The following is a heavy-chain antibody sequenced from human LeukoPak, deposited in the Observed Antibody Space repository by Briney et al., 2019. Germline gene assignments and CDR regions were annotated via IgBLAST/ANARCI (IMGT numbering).Heavy chain of an antibody. CDR2: INPNSGGT. J-gene: IGHJ6*02. CDR3: ARENKVNYYYGMDV. Sequence: GASVKVSCKASGYTFTGYYMHWVRQAPGQGLEWMGWINPNSGGTNYAQKFQGRVTMTRDTSISTAYMELSRLRSDDTAVYYCARENKVNYYYGMDVWAKGPRSPSP. D-gene: IGHD2/OR15-2a*01. CDR1: GYTFTGYY. V-gene: IGHV1-2*02.